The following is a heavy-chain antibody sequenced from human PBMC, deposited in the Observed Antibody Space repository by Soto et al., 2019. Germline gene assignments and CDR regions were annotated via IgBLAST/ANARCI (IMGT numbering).Heavy chain of an antibody. J-gene: IGHJ4*02. CDR3: VSDRGYGHASVPYS. D-gene: IGHD5-18*01. CDR1: GFACSSYG. CDR2: ISYDGSRQ. V-gene: IGHV3-30*03. Sequence: QAQLVESGGGVVQPGRSLRLSCAASGFACSSYGMHWVRQAPGTGLGWVEVISYDGSRQHYADSVKGRFTISRDNSKNMVLLQMSSLRAEDTAVYYCVSDRGYGHASVPYSWGQGTLVSVSS.